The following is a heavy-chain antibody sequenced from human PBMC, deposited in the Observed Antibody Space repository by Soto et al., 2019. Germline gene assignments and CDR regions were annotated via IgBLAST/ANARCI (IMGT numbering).Heavy chain of an antibody. V-gene: IGHV3-30*03. CDR2: ISYNGDNQ. CDR3: ARNSRGFGYQDGMVV. Sequence: QEQLVESGGDVVQPGRSLRLSCAAAGFTFNSYNMHWVRQAPGKGPEWVAVISYNGDNQYYLDSVKGRFTISRDNPNKELYLEMNSLRPEDTAVYFCARNSRGFGYQDGMVVWGQGTTVIVSS. J-gene: IGHJ6*02. D-gene: IGHD3-10*01. CDR1: GFTFNSYN.